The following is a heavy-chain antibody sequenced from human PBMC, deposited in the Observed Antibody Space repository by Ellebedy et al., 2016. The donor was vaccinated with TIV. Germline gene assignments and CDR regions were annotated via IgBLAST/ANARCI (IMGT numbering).Heavy chain of an antibody. CDR2: IYYSGST. J-gene: IGHJ4*02. CDR1: GGSISSYY. CDR3: ARGQYSGSYYTPFDY. D-gene: IGHD1-26*01. V-gene: IGHV4-59*01. Sequence: LETLSLTXTVSGGSISSYYWSWIRQPPGKGLEWIGYIYYSGSTNYNPSLKSRVTISVDTSKNQFSLKLSSVTAADTAVYYCARGQYSGSYYTPFDYWGQGTLVTVSS.